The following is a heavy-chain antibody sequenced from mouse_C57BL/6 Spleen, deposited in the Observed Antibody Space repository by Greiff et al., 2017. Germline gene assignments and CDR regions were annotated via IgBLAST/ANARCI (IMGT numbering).Heavy chain of an antibody. CDR3: AREEYYYGSKYFDV. D-gene: IGHD1-1*01. Sequence: EVKLVESGPGLVKPSQSLSLTCSVTGYSITSGYYWNWIRQFPGNKLEWMGYISYDGSNNYNPSLKNRISITRDTSKNQFFLKLNSVTTEDTATYYCAREEYYYGSKYFDVWGTGTTVTVSS. CDR2: ISYDGSN. V-gene: IGHV3-6*01. J-gene: IGHJ1*03. CDR1: GYSITSGYY.